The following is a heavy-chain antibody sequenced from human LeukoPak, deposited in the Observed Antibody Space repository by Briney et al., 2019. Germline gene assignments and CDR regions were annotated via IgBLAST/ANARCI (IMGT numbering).Heavy chain of an antibody. CDR3: ARYYYDSSSYYYVWFDP. D-gene: IGHD3-22*01. CDR2: NYHNGST. V-gene: IGHV4-38-2*01. J-gene: IGHJ5*02. Sequence: PSETLSLTCAVSGYPISSGYYWGWLRQPPGKGLEWMGSNYHNGSTYYNPSLKSRVPISVDTSKHQFSLKLSSVTAADMAGYDCARYYYDSSSYYYVWFDPWGQGTLGTVSS. CDR1: GYPISSGYY.